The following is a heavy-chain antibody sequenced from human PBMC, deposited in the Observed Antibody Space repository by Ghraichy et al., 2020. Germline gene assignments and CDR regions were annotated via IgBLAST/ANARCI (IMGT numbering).Heavy chain of an antibody. CDR3: AKEDAVSAVPDY. J-gene: IGHJ4*02. Sequence: GGSLRLSCAASGLIFSSYAMTWVRQAPGKGLEWVSAIAGSGGNTYYVDFAEGRFTISRDNSRNTLYLQMNSLRAEDTAVYYCAKEDAVSAVPDYWGQGTLLTVSS. CDR1: GLIFSSYA. D-gene: IGHD2-15*01. V-gene: IGHV3-23*01. CDR2: IAGSGGNT.